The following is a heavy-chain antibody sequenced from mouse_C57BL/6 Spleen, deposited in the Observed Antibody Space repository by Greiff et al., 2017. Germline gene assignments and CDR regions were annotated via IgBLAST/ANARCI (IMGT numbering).Heavy chain of an antibody. V-gene: IGHV1-64*01. CDR3: ARHYGSSYWYFEV. CDR2: IHPNSGST. J-gene: IGHJ1*03. CDR1: GYTFTSYW. Sequence: QVQLQQPGAELVKPGASVKLSCKASGYTFTSYWMHWVKQRPGQGLEWIGMIHPNSGSTNYNEKFKSKATLTVDKSSSTAYMQLISLTSEDSAVYYCARHYGSSYWYFEVWGTGTTVTVSS. D-gene: IGHD1-1*01.